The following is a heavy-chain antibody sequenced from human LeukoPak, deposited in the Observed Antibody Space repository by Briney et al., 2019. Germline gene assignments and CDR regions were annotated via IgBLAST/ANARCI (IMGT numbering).Heavy chain of an antibody. CDR1: GFTFSSYW. V-gene: IGHV3-7*01. D-gene: IGHD3-10*01. J-gene: IGHJ3*02. CDR3: ARDPFRRITMVRDAFDI. Sequence: GGSLRLSCAASGFTFSSYWMSWVRQAPGKGLEWVANIKQDGSEKYYVDSVKGRFTISRDNAKNSLYLQMNSLRAEDTAVYYCARDPFRRITMVRDAFDIWGQGTMVTVSS. CDR2: IKQDGSEK.